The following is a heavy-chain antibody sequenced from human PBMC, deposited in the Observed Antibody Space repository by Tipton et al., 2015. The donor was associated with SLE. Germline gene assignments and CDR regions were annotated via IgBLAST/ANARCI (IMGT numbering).Heavy chain of an antibody. CDR1: GGSINGYY. CDR2: IHTSGST. Sequence: TLSLTCTVSGGSINGYYWSWIRQPAGKGLEWIGRIHTSGSTNYNPSLKSRVTISTDTSKNQFSLKLSSVTAADTAIYLCARVQRSRYGVFDYWGQGTLVTVSS. J-gene: IGHJ4*02. D-gene: IGHD5-24*01. V-gene: IGHV4-4*07. CDR3: ARVQRSRYGVFDY.